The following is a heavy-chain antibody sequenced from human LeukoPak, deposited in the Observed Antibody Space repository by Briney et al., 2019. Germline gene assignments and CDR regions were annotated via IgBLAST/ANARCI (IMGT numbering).Heavy chain of an antibody. CDR3: VRGGFCSSSFCYSFNAFDV. V-gene: IGHV3-48*03. D-gene: IGHD2-2*01. CDR1: GFTFSSHE. J-gene: IGHJ3*01. CDR2: ISNGGDNI. Sequence: GGSLRLSCRASGFTFSSHEMNWVRQAPGRGLVWLSYISNGGDNIYYADPMKGRFTISRDNAKNSLFLQMYSLRAEDTAVYYCVRGGFCSSSFCYSFNAFDVWGQGTTVTVSP.